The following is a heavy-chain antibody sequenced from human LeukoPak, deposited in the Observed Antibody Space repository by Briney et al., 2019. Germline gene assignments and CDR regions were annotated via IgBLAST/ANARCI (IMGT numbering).Heavy chain of an antibody. CDR1: GYTFTSYG. CDR3: ARTEDTAMASRYYYYYMDV. D-gene: IGHD5-18*01. V-gene: IGHV1-18*01. Sequence: ASVKVTCKASGYTFTSYGNSWVRQAPGQGLEWMVWTSAYNGNTNYAQKLQGRVTMTTDTSTSTAYMELRSLRSDDTAVYYCARTEDTAMASRYYYYYMDVWGKGTTVTVSS. J-gene: IGHJ6*03. CDR2: TSAYNGNT.